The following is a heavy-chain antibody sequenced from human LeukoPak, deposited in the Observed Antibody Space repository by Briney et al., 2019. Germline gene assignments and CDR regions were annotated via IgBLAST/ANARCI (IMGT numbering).Heavy chain of an antibody. V-gene: IGHV4-59*01. CDR3: ARTIPAGVYCSSTSCEINWFDP. D-gene: IGHD2-2*01. CDR2: IYYSGST. CDR1: GGSISSYY. J-gene: IGHJ5*02. Sequence: SETLSLTCTVSGGSISSYYWSWIRQPPGKGLEWIGYIYYSGSTNYNPSLKSRVTILVDTSKNQFSLKLSSVTAADTAVYYCARTIPAGVYCSSTSCEINWFDPWGQGTLVTVSS.